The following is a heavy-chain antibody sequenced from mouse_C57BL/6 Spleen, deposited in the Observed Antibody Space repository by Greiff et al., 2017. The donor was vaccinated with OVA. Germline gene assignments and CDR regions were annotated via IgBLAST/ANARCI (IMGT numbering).Heavy chain of an antibody. CDR2: INPNNGGT. V-gene: IGHV1-18*01. CDR3: ARKTIQAWFAY. J-gene: IGHJ3*01. CDR1: GYTFTDYN. Sequence: EVQLQQSGPELVKPGASVKIPCKASGYTFTDYNMDWVKQSHGKSLEWIGDINPNNGGTIYNQKFKGKATLTVDKYSITAYMALRSLTTEDTAVYYCARKTIQAWFAYWGQGTLVTVSA.